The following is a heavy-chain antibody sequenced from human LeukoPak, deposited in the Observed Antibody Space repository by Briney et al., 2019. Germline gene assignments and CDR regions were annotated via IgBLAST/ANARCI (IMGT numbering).Heavy chain of an antibody. CDR1: GGSISSDY. CDR2: IYYSGNT. J-gene: IGHJ6*02. V-gene: IGHV4-59*08. D-gene: IGHD3-10*01. CDR3: ARRPSASGRMDV. Sequence: SETLSLTCTVSGGSISSDYWTWIRQPPGKGLEWIGNIYYSGNTYYNPSLKSRVTISIGTSKNQFSLKLNSVTAADTAVYYCARRPSASGRMDVWGQGTTVTVSS.